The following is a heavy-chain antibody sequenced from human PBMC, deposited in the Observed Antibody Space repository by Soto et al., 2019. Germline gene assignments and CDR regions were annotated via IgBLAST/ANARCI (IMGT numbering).Heavy chain of an antibody. CDR2: INPNSGGT. CDR3: TRDLAKGGGSAGFDY. J-gene: IGHJ4*02. V-gene: IGHV1-2*06. Sequence: ASVKVSCKASGYSFTDYHIHWVRQAPGQGLEWLGRINPNSGGTKYPQKFQGRVTMTRDTSIRTVYMSLTGLKSDDTAVYFCTRDLAKGGGSAGFDYWGQGTLVTVSS. D-gene: IGHD2-15*01. CDR1: GYSFTDYH.